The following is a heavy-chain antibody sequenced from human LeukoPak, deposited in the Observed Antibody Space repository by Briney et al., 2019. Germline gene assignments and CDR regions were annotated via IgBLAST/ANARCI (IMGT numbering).Heavy chain of an antibody. D-gene: IGHD2/OR15-2a*01. CDR1: GFTFSNYA. J-gene: IGHJ4*02. Sequence: GGSLRLSCAASGFTFSNYAMSWVRQAPGKGLEWVSAISGRPSYADSVKGRFTISRDNSKNTLSLQVNSLRAEDTAVYYCAKALDYWYFDYWGQGTLVTVSS. CDR3: AKALDYWYFDY. CDR2: ISGRP. V-gene: IGHV3-23*01.